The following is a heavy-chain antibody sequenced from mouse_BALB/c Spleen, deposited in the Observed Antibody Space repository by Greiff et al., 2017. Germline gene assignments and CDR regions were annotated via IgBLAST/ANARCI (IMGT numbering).Heavy chain of an antibody. D-gene: IGHD1-1*01. CDR2: ISTYYGDA. V-gene: IGHV1S137*01. J-gene: IGHJ2*01. CDR3: ARSEGYYGSSYVPFDS. CDR1: GYTFTDYA. Sequence: VQGVESGAELVRPGVSVKISCKGSGYTFTDYAMHWVKQSHAKSLEWIGVISTYYGDASYNQKFKGKATMTVDKSSSTAYMELARLTSEDSAIYYCARSEGYYGSSYVPFDSWGQGTTLTVSS.